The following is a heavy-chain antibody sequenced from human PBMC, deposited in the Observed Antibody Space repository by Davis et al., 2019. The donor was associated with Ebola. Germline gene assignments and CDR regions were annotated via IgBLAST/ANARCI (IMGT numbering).Heavy chain of an antibody. J-gene: IGHJ4*02. CDR1: GFTVSSNH. CDR2: IRSSDTTI. Sequence: PGGSLRLSCAVSGFTVSSNHMSWIRQAPGKGLEWVSSIRSSDTTIYYSDPVKGRFTVSRDNAKNSLFLQMNSLRAEDTAVYFCARVRPYGLIDYWGQGTLVTVSS. V-gene: IGHV3-11*04. CDR3: ARVRPYGLIDY. D-gene: IGHD4-17*01.